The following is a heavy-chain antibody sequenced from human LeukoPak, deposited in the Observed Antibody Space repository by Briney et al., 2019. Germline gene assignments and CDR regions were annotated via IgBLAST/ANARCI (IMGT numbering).Heavy chain of an antibody. CDR1: GFTFSSYA. CDR2: IRYDGSNK. Sequence: GGSLRLSCAASGFTFSSYAMHWVRQAPGKGLEWVAFIRYDGSNKYYADSVKGRFTISRDNSKNTLYLQMNSLRAEDTAVYYCAKDHAGSGSFFYYYYYMDVWGKGTTVTISS. D-gene: IGHD3-10*01. V-gene: IGHV3-30*02. CDR3: AKDHAGSGSFFYYYYYMDV. J-gene: IGHJ6*03.